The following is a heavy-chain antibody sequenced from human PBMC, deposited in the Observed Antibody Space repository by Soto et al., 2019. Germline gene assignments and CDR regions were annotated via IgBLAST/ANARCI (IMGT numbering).Heavy chain of an antibody. J-gene: IGHJ3*02. D-gene: IGHD1-1*01. CDR1: GFTFSSYS. V-gene: IGHV3-21*01. CDR3: ATNVVATTRALDI. Sequence: PWWALRLSFASSGFTFSSYSMNWVRQAPGKGLEWVSYIGSSSTYIYYADSVKGRFTISRDNAKNSLYLQMHSLRAEDTAVYYCATNVVATTRALDIWGQGTMVTVSS. CDR2: IGSSSTYI.